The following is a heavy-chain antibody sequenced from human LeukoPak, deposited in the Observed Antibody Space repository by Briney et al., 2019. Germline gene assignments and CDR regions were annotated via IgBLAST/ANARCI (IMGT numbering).Heavy chain of an antibody. CDR1: GGSISSGGYY. CDR2: IYHSGST. CDR3: ARTNSEDIVVVPAASGIDAFDI. V-gene: IGHV4-30-2*01. D-gene: IGHD2-2*01. J-gene: IGHJ3*02. Sequence: SQTLSLTCTVSGGSISSGGYYWSWIRQPPGKGLEWIGYIYHSGSTYYNPSLKSRVTISVDRSKNQFSLKLSSVTAADTAVYYCARTNSEDIVVVPAASGIDAFDIWGQGTMVTVSS.